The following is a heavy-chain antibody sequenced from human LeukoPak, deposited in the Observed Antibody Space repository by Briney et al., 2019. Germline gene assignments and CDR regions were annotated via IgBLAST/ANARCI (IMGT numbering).Heavy chain of an antibody. Sequence: SETLSLTCTVSGGSSSSGGYYWSWIRQHPGKGLEWIGYIYYNGSTYYNPSLKSRVTISVDTSKNQFSLKLSSVTAADTAVYYCARAHSATVVAPFDYWGQGTLVTVSS. J-gene: IGHJ4*02. CDR2: IYYNGST. CDR1: GGSSSSGGYY. V-gene: IGHV4-31*03. CDR3: ARAHSATVVAPFDY. D-gene: IGHD3-22*01.